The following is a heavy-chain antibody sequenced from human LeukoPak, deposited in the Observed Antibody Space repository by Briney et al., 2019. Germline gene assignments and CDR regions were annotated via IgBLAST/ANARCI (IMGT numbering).Heavy chain of an antibody. J-gene: IGHJ4*02. CDR2: ISSSASII. CDR3: ARAVGATVYFDY. Sequence: GGSLRLSCAASGFTFSSYEMNWVRQAPGKGLEWVSYISSSASIIYYADSVKGRFTISRDNDKNSLYLQMNSLRAEDTAVYYCARAVGATVYFDYWGQGTLVTVSS. CDR1: GFTFSSYE. D-gene: IGHD1-26*01. V-gene: IGHV3-48*03.